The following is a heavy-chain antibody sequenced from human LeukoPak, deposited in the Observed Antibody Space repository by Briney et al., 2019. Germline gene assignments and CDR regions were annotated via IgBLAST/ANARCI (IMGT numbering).Heavy chain of an antibody. Sequence: GGSLRLSCEASGFSFPYGMSWVRQAPGKGLEWVSVIYSGGSTYYADSVKGRFTISRDNSKNTLYLQMNSLRAEDTAVYYCARATYYYDSSGPTLRGYWGQGTLVTVSS. CDR1: GFSFPYG. CDR3: ARATYYYDSSGPTLRGY. J-gene: IGHJ4*02. CDR2: IYSGGST. D-gene: IGHD3-22*01. V-gene: IGHV3-66*01.